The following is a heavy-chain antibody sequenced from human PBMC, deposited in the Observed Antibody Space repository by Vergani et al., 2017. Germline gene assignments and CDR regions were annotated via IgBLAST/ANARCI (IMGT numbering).Heavy chain of an antibody. CDR2: ISGSGGST. Sequence: EVQLLESGGGLVQPGGSLRLSCAASGFPFSSYAMSWARQAPGKGLEWVSGISGSGGSTDYADSVKGRFTVTRDNSKNTLYLQMNSLRAEDTAVYYCAKGRVAATPVSSGFDYWGQGTLVTVSS. J-gene: IGHJ4*02. CDR1: GFPFSSYA. V-gene: IGHV3-23*01. CDR3: AKGRVAATPVSSGFDY. D-gene: IGHD2-15*01.